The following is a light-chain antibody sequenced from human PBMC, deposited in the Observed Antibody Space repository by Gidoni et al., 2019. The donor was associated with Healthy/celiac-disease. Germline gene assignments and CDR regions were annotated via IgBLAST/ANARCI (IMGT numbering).Light chain of an antibody. Sequence: IVLTQSPGTLSLSPGERATLTCRASQSVSSSYLAWYQQKPGQAPRLLIYGASSRATGIPDRFRGSGSGTDFTLTISRLEPEEFAVYYCQQYGSSPGTFGQGTKVEIK. V-gene: IGKV3-20*01. J-gene: IGKJ1*01. CDR3: QQYGSSPGT. CDR1: QSVSSSY. CDR2: GAS.